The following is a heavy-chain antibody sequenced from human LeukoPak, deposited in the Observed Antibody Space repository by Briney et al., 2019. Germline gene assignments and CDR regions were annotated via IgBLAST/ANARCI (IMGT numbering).Heavy chain of an antibody. CDR3: AKDGPDIVVVPAAIHDEGYFQH. CDR2: INWNGGST. J-gene: IGHJ1*01. V-gene: IGHV3-20*04. Sequence: QAGGSLRLSCAASGFTFDDYGMSWVRQAPGKGLEWVSGINWNGGSTGYADSVKGRFTISRDNSKNTLYLQMNSLRAEDTAVYYCAKDGPDIVVVPAAIHDEGYFQHWGQGTLVTVSS. CDR1: GFTFDDYG. D-gene: IGHD2-2*01.